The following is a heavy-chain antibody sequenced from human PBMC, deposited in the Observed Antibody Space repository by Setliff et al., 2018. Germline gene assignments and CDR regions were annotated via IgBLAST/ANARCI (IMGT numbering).Heavy chain of an antibody. CDR2: IKQDGSEK. V-gene: IGHV3-7*03. D-gene: IGHD1-26*01. CDR1: GFTFSRYW. Sequence: GGSLRLSCAASGFTFSRYWMSWVRQAPGKGLEWVANIKQDGSEKYYVDSVKGRFTISRDNAKNSLYLQMNSLRAEDTAIYYCAKGGYSGSHYFDYWGQGTLVTVSS. CDR3: AKGGYSGSHYFDY. J-gene: IGHJ4*02.